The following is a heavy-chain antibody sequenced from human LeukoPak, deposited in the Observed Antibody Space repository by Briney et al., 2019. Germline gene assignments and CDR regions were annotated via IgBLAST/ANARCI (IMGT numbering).Heavy chain of an antibody. Sequence: PGGSLRLSCTASGFTFGDYLMSWFRQAPGKGLEWIGFISGGTTEYAASVKGRFTISRDDSTSSAYQQMNSLTTEDTAVYYCSRGSGWLSVYWGQGTLVTVSS. D-gene: IGHD6-19*01. J-gene: IGHJ4*02. CDR3: SRGSGWLSVY. CDR2: ISGGTT. V-gene: IGHV3-49*03. CDR1: GFTFGDYL.